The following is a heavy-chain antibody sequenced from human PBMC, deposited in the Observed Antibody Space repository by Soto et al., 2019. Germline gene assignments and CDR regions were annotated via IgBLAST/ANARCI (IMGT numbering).Heavy chain of an antibody. CDR3: ARGGDSSSSPGDNWFDP. Sequence: QVQLVQSGAEVKKPGSSVKVSCKASGGTFSSYAISWVRQAPGQGLEWMGGIIPIFGTANYAQKFQGRVTITADESTSTAYMELRSLRSEDTAVYYCARGGDSSSSPGDNWFDPWGQGTLVTVSS. V-gene: IGHV1-69*01. CDR2: IIPIFGTA. D-gene: IGHD6-6*01. CDR1: GGTFSSYA. J-gene: IGHJ5*02.